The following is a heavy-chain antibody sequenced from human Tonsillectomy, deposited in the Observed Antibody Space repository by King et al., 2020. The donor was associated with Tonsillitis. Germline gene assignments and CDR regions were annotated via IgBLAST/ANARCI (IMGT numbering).Heavy chain of an antibody. CDR1: GGSISSGSYY. CDR2: IYSSGST. V-gene: IGHV4-61*02. J-gene: IGHJ3*02. Sequence: VQLQESCPGLVKPSQTLSLTCTGSGGSISSGSYYWSWIRQPAGNGLEWIGRIYSSGSTNYNLSLKSRVTISVDTSTNQFSLKRSSVTAADTAVYYCARASRGYYDSSGYWNAFDIWGQGTMVTVSS. CDR3: ARASRGYYDSSGYWNAFDI. D-gene: IGHD3-22*01.